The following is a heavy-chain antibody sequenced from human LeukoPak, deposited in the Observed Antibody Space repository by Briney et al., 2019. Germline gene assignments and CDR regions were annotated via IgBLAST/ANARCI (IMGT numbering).Heavy chain of an antibody. D-gene: IGHD6-13*01. CDR2: INPSGGST. J-gene: IGHJ3*02. CDR1: GYTFTGYY. Sequence: ASVKVSCKASGYTFTGYYMHWVRQAPGQGLEWMGIINPSGGSTSYAQKFQGRVTMTRDTSTSTVYMELSSLRSEDTAVYYCARSAAGTGAFDIWGQGTMVTVSS. V-gene: IGHV1-46*01. CDR3: ARSAAGTGAFDI.